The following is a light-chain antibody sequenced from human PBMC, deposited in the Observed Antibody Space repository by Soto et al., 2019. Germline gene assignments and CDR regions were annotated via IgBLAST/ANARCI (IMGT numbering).Light chain of an antibody. CDR3: GSCTTSSILV. CDR2: GNS. J-gene: IGLJ1*01. V-gene: IGLV1-40*01. Sequence: QSVLTQPPSVSGAPGQRVTISCTGGTSNIGAGYDVHWYQQLPGTAPKLLIYGNSNRPSGVPDRFSGSKSGTSASLAITGLQAEDEGDYYCGSCTTSSILVFGTGTKVTVL. CDR1: TSNIGAGYD.